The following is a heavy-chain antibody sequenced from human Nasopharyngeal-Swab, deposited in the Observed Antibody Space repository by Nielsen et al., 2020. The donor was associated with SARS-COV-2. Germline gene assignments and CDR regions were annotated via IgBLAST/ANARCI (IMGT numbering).Heavy chain of an antibody. D-gene: IGHD4-11*01. Sequence: SETLSLTCAVYGGSFSGYYWGWIRQPPGKGLEWIGEINHSGSTNYNPSLKSRVTISVDTSKNQFSLKLSSVTAADTAVYYCARGRGLPWFDPWGQGTLVTVSS. J-gene: IGHJ5*02. CDR2: INHSGST. CDR3: ARGRGLPWFDP. V-gene: IGHV4-34*01. CDR1: GGSFSGYY.